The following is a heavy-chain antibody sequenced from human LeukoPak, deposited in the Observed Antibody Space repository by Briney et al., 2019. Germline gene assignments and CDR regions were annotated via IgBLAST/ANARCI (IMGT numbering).Heavy chain of an antibody. D-gene: IGHD6-19*01. CDR3: ARGSSLRYSSGWYNWFDP. V-gene: IGHV1-2*02. J-gene: IGHJ5*02. Sequence: ASVKVSCKASGYTFTGYYMHWVRQAPGQGLEWMGWINPNSGGTNYAQKFQGRVTMTRDTSISTAYMELSRLRSGDTAVYYCARGSSLRYSSGWYNWFDPWGQGTLVTVSS. CDR2: INPNSGGT. CDR1: GYTFTGYY.